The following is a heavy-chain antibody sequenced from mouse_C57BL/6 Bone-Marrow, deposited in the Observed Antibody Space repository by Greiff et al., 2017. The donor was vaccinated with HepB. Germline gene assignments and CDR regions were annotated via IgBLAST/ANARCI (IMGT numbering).Heavy chain of an antibody. Sequence: VQLQQSGAELVKPGASVKLSCKASGYTFTSYWMHWVKQRPGQGLEWIGMIHPNSGSTNYNEKFKSKATLTVDKSSSTAYMQLSSLTSEDSAVYYCARSLYYYGSSYNYWGQGTLVTVSA. J-gene: IGHJ3*01. CDR3: ARSLYYYGSSYNY. V-gene: IGHV1-64*01. D-gene: IGHD1-1*01. CDR2: IHPNSGST. CDR1: GYTFTSYW.